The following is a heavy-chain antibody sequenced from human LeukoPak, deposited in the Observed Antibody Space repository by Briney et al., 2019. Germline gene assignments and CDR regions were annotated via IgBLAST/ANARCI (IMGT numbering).Heavy chain of an antibody. D-gene: IGHD3-22*01. CDR1: GFTFSDYN. CDR3: ARDPHSYYYDSSGYYYFDY. CDR2: ISRSGSTK. V-gene: IGHV3-11*01. Sequence: GGSLRLSCAASGFTFSDYNMRWIRQAPGKGLEWVSSISRSGSTKYYVDSVKGRFTISRDNAKNSLFLQMNSLRAEDTAVYYCARDPHSYYYDSSGYYYFDYWGQGTLVTVSS. J-gene: IGHJ4*02.